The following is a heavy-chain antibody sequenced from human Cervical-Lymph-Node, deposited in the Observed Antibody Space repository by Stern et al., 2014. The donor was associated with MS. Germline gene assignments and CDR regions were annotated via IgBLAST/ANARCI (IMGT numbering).Heavy chain of an antibody. V-gene: IGHV1-69*01. CDR1: GGTFSSYA. Sequence: QVQLVQSGAEVKKPGSSVKVSCKTSGGTFSSYAFSWGRQAPGQGLEWMRVIIPIFGTANYAQKFRDRVTITADVSTTTVYMELSSLRSDDAAVYYCARVGRYSFGLDYYYFGMDVWGQGTTVTVSS. CDR2: IIPIFGTA. D-gene: IGHD5-18*01. J-gene: IGHJ6*02. CDR3: ARVGRYSFGLDYYYFGMDV.